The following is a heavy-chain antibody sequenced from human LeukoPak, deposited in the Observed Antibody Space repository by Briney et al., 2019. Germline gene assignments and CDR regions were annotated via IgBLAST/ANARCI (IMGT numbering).Heavy chain of an antibody. Sequence: GGSLRLSCAASGFTFTTYWMTWVRQAPGKGLEWVANIKQDGSETYYVDSVKGRFTISRDNAKNSLYLQMNSLRAEDTAVYYCARDSGGRVYNYWGQGTLVTVS. CDR3: ARDSGGRVYNY. J-gene: IGHJ4*02. V-gene: IGHV3-7*03. CDR1: GFTFTTYW. CDR2: IKQDGSET. D-gene: IGHD6-13*01.